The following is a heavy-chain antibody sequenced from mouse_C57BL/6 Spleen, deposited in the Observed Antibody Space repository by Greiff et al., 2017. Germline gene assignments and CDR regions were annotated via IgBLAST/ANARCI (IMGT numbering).Heavy chain of an antibody. CDR3: ATDLGQRFAY. Sequence: EVMLVESGGGLVKPGGSLKLSCAASGFTFSDYGMHWVRQAPEQGLEWVAYISSGSSTIYYAATVKGRCTISRDNAKNTLFRQMTSLRSEDTAMYYCATDLGQRFAYWGQGTLVTVSA. J-gene: IGHJ3*01. V-gene: IGHV5-17*01. CDR2: ISSGSSTI. D-gene: IGHD3-3*01. CDR1: GFTFSDYG.